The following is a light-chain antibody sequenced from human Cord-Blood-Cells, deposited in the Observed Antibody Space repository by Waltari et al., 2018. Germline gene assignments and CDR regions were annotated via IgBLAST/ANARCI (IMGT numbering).Light chain of an antibody. CDR1: QSVSSSY. Sequence: IVLTQSQAPLSLSPGESAPLSCRASQSVSSSYLAWYQQKPGQAPRLLIYGASSRATGIPDRFSGSGSGTDFTLTISRLEPEDFAVYYCQQYGSSIFTFGPGTKVDIK. V-gene: IGKV3-20*01. J-gene: IGKJ3*01. CDR3: QQYGSSIFT. CDR2: GAS.